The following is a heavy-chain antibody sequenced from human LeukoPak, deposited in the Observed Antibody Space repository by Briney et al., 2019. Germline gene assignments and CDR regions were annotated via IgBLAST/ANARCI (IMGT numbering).Heavy chain of an antibody. CDR1: GGSISSGDYY. CDR2: IYYSGST. D-gene: IGHD4-23*01. J-gene: IGHJ5*02. V-gene: IGHV4-30-4*01. CDR3: ARGRYVTTVVTPEWFDP. Sequence: SQTLSLTCTVSGGSISSGDYYWSWIRQPPGKGLEWIGYIYYSGSTYYNPSLKSRVTISVDTSKNRFSLKLSSVTAADTAVYYCARGRYVTTVVTPEWFDPWGQGTLVTVSS.